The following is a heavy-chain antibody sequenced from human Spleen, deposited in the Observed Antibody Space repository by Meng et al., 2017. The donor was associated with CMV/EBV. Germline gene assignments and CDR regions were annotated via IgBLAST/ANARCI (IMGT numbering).Heavy chain of an antibody. V-gene: IGHV4-61*01. CDR1: VSSTTYP. J-gene: IGHJ5*02. Sequence: VSSTTYPWSWLRQPPGKGLEWIGYIFHSVTTSYNPSLQSRVTISIDTSKNQLSLNLSSVTAADTAVYYCARGLDCIGGSCYSSWFDPWGHGTLVTVSS. CDR3: ARGLDCIGGSCYSSWFDP. D-gene: IGHD2-15*01. CDR2: IFHSVTT.